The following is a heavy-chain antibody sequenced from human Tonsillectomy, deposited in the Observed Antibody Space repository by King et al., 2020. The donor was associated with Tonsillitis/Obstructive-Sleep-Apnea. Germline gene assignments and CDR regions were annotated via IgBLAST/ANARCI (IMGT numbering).Heavy chain of an antibody. D-gene: IGHD3-9*01. V-gene: IGHV1-18*01. Sequence: QRVQSGAEVKKPGASVKVCCKASCYALTRDGLSWVRQAPGQGLEWIGWISAYNGNTNYAQKLQGRVTMTTDTSTSTAYMELRSLRSDDTAVYYCARDLYDILTGYATNWLDSWGQGTLVTVSS. CDR2: ISAYNGNT. CDR1: CYALTRDG. CDR3: ARDLYDILTGYATNWLDS. J-gene: IGHJ5*01.